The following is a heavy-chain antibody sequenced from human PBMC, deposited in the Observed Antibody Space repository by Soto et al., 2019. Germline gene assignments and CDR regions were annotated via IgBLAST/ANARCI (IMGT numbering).Heavy chain of an antibody. V-gene: IGHV4-31*03. CDR1: GGSISSGGYY. CDR3: ARARGSIAARLVYYYMDV. J-gene: IGHJ6*03. D-gene: IGHD6-6*01. Sequence: SETQSLTCPVSGGSISSGGYYWSWIRQHPGKGLEWIGYIYYSGSTYYNPSLKSRVTISVDTSKNQFSLKLSSVTAADTAVYYCARARGSIAARLVYYYMDVWGKGTTVTVSS. CDR2: IYYSGST.